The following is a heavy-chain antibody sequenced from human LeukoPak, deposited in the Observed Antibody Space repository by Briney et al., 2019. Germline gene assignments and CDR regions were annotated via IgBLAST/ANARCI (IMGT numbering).Heavy chain of an antibody. J-gene: IGHJ4*02. CDR2: ISASGDRT. V-gene: IGHV3-23*01. CDR3: ARELEWLGKYYFDY. CDR1: GFTLSNYA. D-gene: IGHD3-10*01. Sequence: GGSLRLSCAASGFTLSNYAMTWVRQAPGKGLEWVSTISASGDRTYYADSVKGRFTISRDNSKNTLYLQLNSLRAEDAAVFYCARELEWLGKYYFDYWGQGTPLTVSS.